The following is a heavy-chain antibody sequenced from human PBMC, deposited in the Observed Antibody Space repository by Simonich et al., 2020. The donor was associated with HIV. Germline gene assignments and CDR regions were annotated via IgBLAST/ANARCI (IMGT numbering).Heavy chain of an antibody. J-gene: IGHJ3*02. Sequence: EVQLVQSGAAVKKPGESLKISCKVSGYNFPNYWIGWVDQMPGKGLEWMGIIYPGDSQTTYSPSFQGQVTISADKSISTAYLQWSSLKASDTAMYYCVRRMAGTDAFDIWGQGTMVTVSS. D-gene: IGHD6-19*01. CDR2: IYPGDSQT. V-gene: IGHV5-51*07. CDR3: VRRMAGTDAFDI. CDR1: GYNFPNYW.